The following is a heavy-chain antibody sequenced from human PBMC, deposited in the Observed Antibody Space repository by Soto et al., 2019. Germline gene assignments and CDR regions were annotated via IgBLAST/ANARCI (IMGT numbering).Heavy chain of an antibody. J-gene: IGHJ6*02. CDR2: IIPIFGTA. V-gene: IGHV1-69*06. Sequence: ASVKVSCKASGGTFSSYAISWVRQAPGQGLEWMGGIIPIFGTANYAQKFQGQVTISADKSISTAYLQWSSLKASDTAMYYCARRDASAGLRNYYGMDVWGQGTTVTVSS. CDR3: ARRDASAGLRNYYGMDV. CDR1: GGTFSSYA. D-gene: IGHD6-13*01.